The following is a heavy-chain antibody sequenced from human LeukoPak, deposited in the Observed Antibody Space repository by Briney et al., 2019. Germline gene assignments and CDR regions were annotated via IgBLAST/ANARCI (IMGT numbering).Heavy chain of an antibody. CDR2: ISSSSTYI. Sequence: GGSLRLSCAASGFTFSTYSMNWVRQAPGKGLEWVSSISSSSTYIYYADSVKGRFTISRDNAKNSLYLQMNSLRAEDTAVYYCARVGAAYSYNYRTSHFDYWGQGTLVTVSS. CDR3: ARVGAAYSYNYRTSHFDY. CDR1: GFTFSTYS. J-gene: IGHJ4*02. D-gene: IGHD5-18*01. V-gene: IGHV3-21*01.